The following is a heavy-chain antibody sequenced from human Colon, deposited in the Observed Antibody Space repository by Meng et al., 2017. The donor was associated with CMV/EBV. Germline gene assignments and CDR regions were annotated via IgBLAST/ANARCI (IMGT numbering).Heavy chain of an antibody. J-gene: IGHJ5*02. V-gene: IGHV4-34*01. CDR2: INHSGST. Sequence: GSLRLSCAVYGGSFSGYYWSWIRQPPGKGLEWIGAINHSGSTNYNPSLKSRVTISVDTSKNQFSLKLSSVTAADTAVYYCARTLGYCSSTSCYEGRDWFDPWGQGTLVTVSS. CDR1: GGSFSGYY. D-gene: IGHD2-2*01. CDR3: ARTLGYCSSTSCYEGRDWFDP.